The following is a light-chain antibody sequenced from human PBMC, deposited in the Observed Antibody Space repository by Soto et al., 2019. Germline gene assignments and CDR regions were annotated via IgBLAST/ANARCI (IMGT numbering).Light chain of an antibody. CDR2: KAS. CDR3: QQYHFFWT. CDR1: QSIDSG. Sequence: DIQMTQSPSTLSASVGDRVTITCRASQSIDSGLAWYQQKPGKAPKLLIYKASTLESGVPLRFSGRGSGTEFTLTISRLQPDDFATYYCQQYHFFWTFGQGTRVEIK. J-gene: IGKJ1*01. V-gene: IGKV1-5*03.